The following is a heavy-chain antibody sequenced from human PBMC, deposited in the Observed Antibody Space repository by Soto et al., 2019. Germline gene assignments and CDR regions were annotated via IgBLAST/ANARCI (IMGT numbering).Heavy chain of an antibody. V-gene: IGHV3-30-3*01. CDR2: VSKDGSNT. CDR3: ARDIWWEPGVDAFHI. D-gene: IGHD1-26*01. CDR1: GFTFNFFA. J-gene: IGHJ3*02. Sequence: QVQLVESGGGVVQPGRSLRLSCAASGFTFNFFAMHWVRQAPGKGLEWVAAVSKDGSNTYYADSVKGRFTISRDNPKNTLYLQMNSLRVEDTAVYYCARDIWWEPGVDAFHIWCQGTMVTVSP.